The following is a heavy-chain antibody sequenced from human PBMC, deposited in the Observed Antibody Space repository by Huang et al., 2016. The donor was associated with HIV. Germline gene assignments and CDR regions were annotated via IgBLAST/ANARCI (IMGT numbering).Heavy chain of an antibody. D-gene: IGHD6-19*01. CDR3: ATSRSGSGWFLDI. Sequence: QVQLYQWGAGPLRPSETLSLTCGVSGGSLHGYYWNWLRQAPGRGLDWIGEGNHGGRTKYNPSRKSRVTISVDTSKIQFSLNLTSVTATDTADYYCATSRSGSGWFLDIWGRGTLVSVS. CDR2: GNHGGRT. CDR1: GGSLHGYY. J-gene: IGHJ2*01. V-gene: IGHV4-34*01.